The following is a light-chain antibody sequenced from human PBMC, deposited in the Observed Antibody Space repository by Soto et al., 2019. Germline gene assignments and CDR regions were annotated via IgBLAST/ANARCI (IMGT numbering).Light chain of an antibody. CDR1: SSDVGGFNY. J-gene: IGLJ3*02. CDR2: DVS. V-gene: IGLV2-11*01. Sequence: QSVLTQPRSVSGSLGQSVTISCTGTSSDVGGFNYVSWYQQQHPGKAPKLMIYDVSQRPSGVPDRFSGSKSGNTASLTISGLQADDDGDYFCCSYAGSYSWVFGGGTKLTVL. CDR3: CSYAGSYSWV.